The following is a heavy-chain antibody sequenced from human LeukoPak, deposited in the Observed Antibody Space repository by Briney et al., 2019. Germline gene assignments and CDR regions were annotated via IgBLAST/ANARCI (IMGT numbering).Heavy chain of an antibody. Sequence: PAGSLRLSCAASGFSVSNTYMSWVRQAPGKGLEWVSIIYSGGNTYYADSVKGRFTISRDNSKNTLYLQMNRLRPEDTAVYYCARGTVTVPDYWGQGTLVTVSS. J-gene: IGHJ4*02. CDR2: IYSGGNT. V-gene: IGHV3-53*01. CDR1: GFSVSNTY. CDR3: ARGTVTVPDY. D-gene: IGHD4-17*01.